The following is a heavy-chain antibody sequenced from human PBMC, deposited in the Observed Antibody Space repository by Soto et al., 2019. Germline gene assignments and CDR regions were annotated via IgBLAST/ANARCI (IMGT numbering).Heavy chain of an antibody. V-gene: IGHV2-5*02. CDR1: GFSLITSGVG. CDR2: IYWDDDK. J-gene: IGHJ4*02. Sequence: QITLRESGPTLVKPTQTLTLTCSFSGFSLITSGVGVGWIRQPPGKPLEWLAVIYWDDDKRYNSTLKSRLTITKDTSKNQVVLIMTNMDAVDTATEHCAHRSPSAAFDYWVEGTLVIVSS. D-gene: IGHD2-15*01. CDR3: AHRSPSAAFDY.